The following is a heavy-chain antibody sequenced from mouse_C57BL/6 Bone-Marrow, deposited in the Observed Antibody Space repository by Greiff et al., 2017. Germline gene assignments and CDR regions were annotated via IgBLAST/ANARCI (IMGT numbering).Heavy chain of an antibody. CDR2: INSDGGST. Sequence: EVQRVEPGGGLVQPGASLKLSCESNDYAFPSHDMPWVRQTPGQSLELVAAINSDGGSTYYPDTMERRFIISRDNTKKTLYLQMSSLRSEDTAVDYCARQPTYSNYDYWGQGTTLTVSS. D-gene: IGHD2-5*01. CDR1: DYAFPSHD. CDR3: ARQPTYSNYDY. J-gene: IGHJ2*01. V-gene: IGHV5-2*01.